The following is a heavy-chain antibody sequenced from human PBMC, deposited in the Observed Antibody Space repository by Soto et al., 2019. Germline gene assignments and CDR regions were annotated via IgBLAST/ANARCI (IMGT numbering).Heavy chain of an antibody. Sequence: PSQTLSLTCAISGDGVSSNSAAWNWIRQSPSRGLEWLGRTYYRSKWYNDYAVSVKSRITINPDTSKNQFSLQLNSVTPEDTAVYYCAMSPGSYRYPNWFDPWGQGTLVTVSS. CDR2: TYYRSKWYN. D-gene: IGHD3-16*02. CDR1: GDGVSSNSAA. J-gene: IGHJ5*02. V-gene: IGHV6-1*01. CDR3: AMSPGSYRYPNWFDP.